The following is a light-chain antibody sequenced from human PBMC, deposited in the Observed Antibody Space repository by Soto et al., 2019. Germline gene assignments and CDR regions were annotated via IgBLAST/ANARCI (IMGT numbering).Light chain of an antibody. Sequence: QSALTQPASVSGSPGQSITISCTGTSRDVGGYNYVSWYQQHPGKAPKLMIYDVSNRPSGVSNRFSGSKSGNTASLTISGLQAEDEADYYCSSFISSSPPYVFGTGTKLTVL. V-gene: IGLV2-14*03. J-gene: IGLJ1*01. CDR1: SRDVGGYNY. CDR2: DVS. CDR3: SSFISSSPPYV.